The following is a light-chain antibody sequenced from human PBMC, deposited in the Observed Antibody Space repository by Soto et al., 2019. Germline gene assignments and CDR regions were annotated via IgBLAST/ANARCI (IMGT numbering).Light chain of an antibody. V-gene: IGKV3-15*01. J-gene: IGKJ2*01. CDR2: GAS. CDR1: QSVSSD. Sequence: EIVMTQSPDTLSVSPGERVTLSCRASQSVSSDLACYQQKPGQAPRLLIYGASTRATDIAARFSGSGSGTEFTLTISSLQSEDFAVYYCHQYNNWPPYTFGQGTKLEIK. CDR3: HQYNNWPPYT.